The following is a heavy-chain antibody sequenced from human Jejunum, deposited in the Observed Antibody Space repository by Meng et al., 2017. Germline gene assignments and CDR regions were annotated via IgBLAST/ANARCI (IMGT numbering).Heavy chain of an antibody. Sequence: SETLSLTCTVSGGPVTSSYWNWMRQSPEKGLEWIGYIHHSGDTKKNPSLKSRVSMSVDTSKNQFFLWVSSVIAADTAVYYCARWGGTVRGYDVLGQGTRVT. J-gene: IGHJ3*01. D-gene: IGHD1-1*01. CDR3: ARWGGTVRGYDV. V-gene: IGHV4-59*02. CDR2: IHHSGDT. CDR1: GGPVTSSY.